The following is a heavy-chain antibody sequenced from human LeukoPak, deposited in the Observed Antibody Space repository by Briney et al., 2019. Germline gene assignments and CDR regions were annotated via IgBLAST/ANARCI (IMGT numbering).Heavy chain of an antibody. Sequence: GGSLRLSCAASGFTFSSYAMSWVRQAPGKGLEWVSGISGSGDNTYYADSVRGRFTISRDNSKKTLYLEMNSLIAEDTAVYYCAKDPSSSLVRNAFDVWGQGTVVTVSS. CDR3: AKDPSSSLVRNAFDV. V-gene: IGHV3-23*01. CDR1: GFTFSSYA. D-gene: IGHD6-13*01. J-gene: IGHJ3*01. CDR2: ISGSGDNT.